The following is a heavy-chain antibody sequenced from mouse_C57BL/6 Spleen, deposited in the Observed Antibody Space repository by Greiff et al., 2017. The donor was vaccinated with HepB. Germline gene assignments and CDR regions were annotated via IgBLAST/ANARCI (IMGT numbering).Heavy chain of an antibody. CDR2: INPNNGGT. CDR3: ARIDLLYYFDY. J-gene: IGHJ2*01. V-gene: IGHV1-26*01. CDR1: GYTFTDYY. Sequence: EVQLQQSGPELVKPGASVKISCKASGYTFTDYYMNWVKQSHGKSLEWIGDINPNNGGTSYNQKFKGKATLTVDKSSSTAYMELRSLTSEDSAVYYCARIDLLYYFDYWGQGTTLTVSS. D-gene: IGHD2-10*01.